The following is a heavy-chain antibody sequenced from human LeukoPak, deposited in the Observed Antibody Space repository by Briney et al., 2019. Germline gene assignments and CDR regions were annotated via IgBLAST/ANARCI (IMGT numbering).Heavy chain of an antibody. D-gene: IGHD6-13*01. CDR3: ARALSIAAAGDAGEYFQH. V-gene: IGHV4-34*01. Sequence: SGTLSLTCAVYGGSFSGYYWSWIRQPPGKGLEWIGEINHSGSTNYNPSLKSRVTISVDTSKNQFSLKLSSVTAADTAVYYCARALSIAAAGDAGEYFQHWGQGTLVTVSS. CDR1: GGSFSGYY. CDR2: INHSGST. J-gene: IGHJ1*01.